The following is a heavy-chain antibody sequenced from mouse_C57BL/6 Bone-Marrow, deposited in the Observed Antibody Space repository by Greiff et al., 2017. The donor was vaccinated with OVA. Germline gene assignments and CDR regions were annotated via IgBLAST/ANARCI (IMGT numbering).Heavy chain of an antibody. CDR2: ISSGSSTI. D-gene: IGHD1-1*01. J-gene: IGHJ4*01. V-gene: IGHV5-17*01. CDR3: ASYYGSGLYAMDY. Sequence: EVHLVESGGGLVKPGGSLKLSCAASGFTFSDYGMHWVRQAPEKGLEWVAYISSGSSTIYYADTVKGRFTISRDNAKNTLFLQMTSLRSEDTAMYYCASYYGSGLYAMDYWGQGTSVTVSS. CDR1: GFTFSDYG.